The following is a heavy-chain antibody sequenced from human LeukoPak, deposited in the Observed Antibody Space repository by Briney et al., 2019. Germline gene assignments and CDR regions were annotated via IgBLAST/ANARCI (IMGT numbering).Heavy chain of an antibody. Sequence: SWVRQMPGKGLEWIGEINHSGSTNYNPSLKSRVTISVDTSKNQFSLKLSSVTAADTAVYYCARVRYSYGYYPYYYGMDVWGQGTTVTVSS. V-gene: IGHV4-34*01. CDR2: INHSGST. J-gene: IGHJ6*02. CDR3: ARVRYSYGYYPYYYGMDV. D-gene: IGHD5-18*01.